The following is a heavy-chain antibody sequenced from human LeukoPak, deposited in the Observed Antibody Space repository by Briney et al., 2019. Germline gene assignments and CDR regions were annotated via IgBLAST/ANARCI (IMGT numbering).Heavy chain of an antibody. V-gene: IGHV4-34*01. CDR1: GGSISSYY. J-gene: IGHJ6*02. CDR3: ARKYYYDSSGYHV. CDR2: INHSGST. Sequence: PSETLSLTCTVSGGSISSYYWSWIRQPPGKGLEWIGEINHSGSTNYNPSLKSRVTISVDTSKNQFSLKLSSVTAADTAVYYCARKYYYDSSGYHVWGQGTTVTVSS. D-gene: IGHD3-22*01.